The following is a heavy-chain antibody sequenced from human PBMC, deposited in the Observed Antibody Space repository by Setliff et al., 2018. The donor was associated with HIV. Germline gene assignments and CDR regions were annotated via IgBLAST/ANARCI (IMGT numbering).Heavy chain of an antibody. CDR3: ARDSYRFRRYDFWSGTTCYRYFQH. J-gene: IGHJ1*01. Sequence: PSETLSLTCTVSGGSISSGSYYWSWIRQPAGKGLEWIGHIYTSGSTNYNPSLKSRVTISVDTSKNQFSLKLSSVTAADTAVYYCARDSYRFRRYDFWSGTTCYRYFQHWGQGTLVTVSS. CDR2: IYTSGST. D-gene: IGHD3-3*01. CDR1: GGSISSGSYY. V-gene: IGHV4-61*09.